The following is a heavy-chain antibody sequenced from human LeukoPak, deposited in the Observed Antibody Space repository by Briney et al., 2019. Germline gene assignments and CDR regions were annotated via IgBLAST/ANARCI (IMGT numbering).Heavy chain of an antibody. J-gene: IGHJ4*02. Sequence: SETLSLTCTVSGGSISGYYWTWIRQPAGKGLEWIGRIYTSGSTNYNPSLKSRVTISVDTSKNQFSLKLSSVTAADTAVYYCATTNVLLWFGELSKTAYFDYWGQGTLVTVSS. CDR3: ATTNVLLWFGELSKTAYFDY. CDR2: IYTSGST. V-gene: IGHV4-4*07. CDR1: GGSISGYY. D-gene: IGHD3-10*01.